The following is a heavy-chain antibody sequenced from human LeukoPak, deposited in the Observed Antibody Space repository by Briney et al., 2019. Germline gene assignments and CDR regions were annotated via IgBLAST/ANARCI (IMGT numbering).Heavy chain of an antibody. CDR1: GGSISTSSYY. J-gene: IGHJ4*02. CDR2: IYYSGST. D-gene: IGHD6-13*01. Sequence: SETLSLTCTVSGGSISTSSYYWGWIRQPPGKGLEWIGSIYYSGSTYYNPALKSRVTISVDTSKNQFSLKLSSVTAADTAVYYCASSIAAAGSLKYWGQGNLVTVSS. V-gene: IGHV4-39*07. CDR3: ASSIAAAGSLKY.